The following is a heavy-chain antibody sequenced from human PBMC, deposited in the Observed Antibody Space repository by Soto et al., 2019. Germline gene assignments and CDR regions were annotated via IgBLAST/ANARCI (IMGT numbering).Heavy chain of an antibody. CDR2: INDRGSI. V-gene: IGHV4-34*01. D-gene: IGHD3-9*01. CDR3: ARESHDILTGPPWVWYFDL. J-gene: IGHJ2*01. Sequence: QVQLQQWGAGPLRPLETLSLTCGVSGGSFSGYYWAWIRQSPGKGLEWIGEINDRGSINYNPSLKTRVSISVDKSKNPYSRKLRSVPAADTAVYYCARESHDILTGPPWVWYFDLWGRGTLVTVSS. CDR1: GGSFSGYY.